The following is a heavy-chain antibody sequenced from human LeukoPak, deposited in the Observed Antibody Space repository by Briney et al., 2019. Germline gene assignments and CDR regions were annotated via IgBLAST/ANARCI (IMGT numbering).Heavy chain of an antibody. D-gene: IGHD6-13*01. J-gene: IGHJ4*02. V-gene: IGHV1-2*02. Sequence: ASVKVSCKASGYTLTGYYMHWVRQAPGQGLEWMGWINPNSGGTSYAQNFQGRVTMTRDTSINTAYMELSRLRSDDTAVYYCARDPYSSSWWDYWGQGTLVTVSS. CDR1: GYTLTGYY. CDR3: ARDPYSSSWWDY. CDR2: INPNSGGT.